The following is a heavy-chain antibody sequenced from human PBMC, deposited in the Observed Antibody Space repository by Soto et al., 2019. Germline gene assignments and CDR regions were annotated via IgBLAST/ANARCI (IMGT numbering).Heavy chain of an antibody. Sequence: SVKVSCKASGYTFTSYGISWLRQAPGQGLEWMGWISAYNGNTNYAQKLQGRVTMTTDTSTSTAYMGLRSLRSDDTAVYYCAGYCSSTSCSRSPFYGDYETGPFDSWGQGTLVTVSS. D-gene: IGHD2-2*01. J-gene: IGHJ5*01. CDR2: ISAYNGNT. V-gene: IGHV1-18*01. CDR3: AGYCSSTSCSRSPFYGDYETGPFDS. CDR1: GYTFTSYG.